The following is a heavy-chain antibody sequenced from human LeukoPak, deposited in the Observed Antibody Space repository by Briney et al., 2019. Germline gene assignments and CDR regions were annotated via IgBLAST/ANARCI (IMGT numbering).Heavy chain of an antibody. CDR2: IYYSGST. J-gene: IGHJ4*02. CDR3: ARQHPGAATVTTGIDY. D-gene: IGHD4-17*01. CDR1: GGSFSGYY. Sequence: SETLSLTCAVYGGSFSGYYWSWIRQPPGKGLEWIGSIYYSGSTYYNPSLKSRVTISVDTSKNQFSLKLSSVTAADTAVYYCARQHPGAATVTTGIDYWGQGTLVTVSS. V-gene: IGHV4-34*01.